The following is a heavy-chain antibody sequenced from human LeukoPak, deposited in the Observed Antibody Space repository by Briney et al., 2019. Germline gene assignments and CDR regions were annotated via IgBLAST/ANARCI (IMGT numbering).Heavy chain of an antibody. CDR1: GGSISSGNYY. Sequence: SQTLSLTCTVSGGSISSGNYYWSWIRQHPGKGLEWIGYIYYSGSTYYNPSLKSRVTISVDTSKNQLSLKLSSVTAADTAVYYCARDEVYCSSTSCYLGFDYWGQGTLVTVSS. CDR2: IYYSGST. D-gene: IGHD2-2*01. CDR3: ARDEVYCSSTSCYLGFDY. J-gene: IGHJ4*02. V-gene: IGHV4-31*03.